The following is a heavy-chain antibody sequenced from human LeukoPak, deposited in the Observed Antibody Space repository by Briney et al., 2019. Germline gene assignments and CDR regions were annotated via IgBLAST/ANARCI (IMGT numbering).Heavy chain of an antibody. D-gene: IGHD6-19*01. CDR2: IYHSGST. CDR1: GGFISSGGYS. V-gene: IGHV4-30-2*01. J-gene: IGHJ6*02. CDR3: ARGGYSSGWPPHYYYYGMDV. Sequence: SETLSLTCTVSGGFISSGGYSWRWIRQPPGKGLEWIGYIYHSGSTYYNPSLKSRVTISVDRSKNQFSLKLSSVTAADTAVYYCARGGYSSGWPPHYYYYGMDVWGQGTTVTVS.